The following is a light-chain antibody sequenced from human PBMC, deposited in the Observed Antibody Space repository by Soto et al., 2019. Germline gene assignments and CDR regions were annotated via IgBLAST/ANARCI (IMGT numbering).Light chain of an antibody. Sequence: DIQMTQSPSTLSASVGDRVIITCRASQSINGRWAWHQQKPGTAPKLLIHDASTLDSGVPERFSGSGSGTELPHTIRNLQPDDFETYYCQQYETHPPATFGQGTKVEVK. CDR2: DAS. J-gene: IGKJ1*01. V-gene: IGKV1-5*01. CDR3: QQYETHPPAT. CDR1: QSINGR.